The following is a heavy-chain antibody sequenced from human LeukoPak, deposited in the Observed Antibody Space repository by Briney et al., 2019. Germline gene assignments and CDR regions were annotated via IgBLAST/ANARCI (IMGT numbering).Heavy chain of an antibody. CDR1: GGSFTGYY. CDR3: ARGPPYRCSSTSCYCDY. D-gene: IGHD2-2*01. Sequence: SSQTLSLTCAVYGGSFTGYYWSWIRQPPGKGMEWIGEINHSGSPNYHPSFRARVTISVDTSKNQFSLKLSSVTAADTAVYYCARGPPYRCSSTSCYCDYWGQGTLVTVSS. J-gene: IGHJ4*02. V-gene: IGHV4-34*01. CDR2: INHSGSP.